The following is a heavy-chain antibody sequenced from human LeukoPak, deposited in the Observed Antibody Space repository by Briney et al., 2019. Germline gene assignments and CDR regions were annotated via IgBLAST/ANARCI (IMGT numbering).Heavy chain of an antibody. CDR1: GYTFTSYA. Sequence: ASVKVSCKASGYTFTSYAMHWVRQAPGQRLEWMGWINAGNGNTKYSQKFQGRVTITRDTSASTAYMELSSLRSEDTAVYYCARGSVVVVAAPKSPDYWGQGTLVTASS. CDR2: INAGNGNT. D-gene: IGHD2-15*01. CDR3: ARGSVVVVAAPKSPDY. V-gene: IGHV1-3*01. J-gene: IGHJ4*02.